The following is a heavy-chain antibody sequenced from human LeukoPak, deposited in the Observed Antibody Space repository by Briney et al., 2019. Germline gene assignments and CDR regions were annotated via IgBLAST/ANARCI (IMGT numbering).Heavy chain of an antibody. Sequence: GESLKISCKGSGYSFTSYWIGWVRQMPGKGLEWMGIIYPGDSDTRYSPSFQGQVTISADKSISTAYLQWSSLKASDTAMYYCARDFLGIAALDYFDYWGQGTLVTVSS. V-gene: IGHV5-51*01. CDR1: GYSFTSYW. CDR3: ARDFLGIAALDYFDY. D-gene: IGHD6-6*01. J-gene: IGHJ4*02. CDR2: IYPGDSDT.